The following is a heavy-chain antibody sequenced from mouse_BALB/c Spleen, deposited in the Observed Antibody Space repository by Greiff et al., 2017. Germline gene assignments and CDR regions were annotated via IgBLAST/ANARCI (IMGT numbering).Heavy chain of an antibody. D-gene: IGHD2-3*01. CDR2: INPYNDGT. Sequence: VQLKESGPELVKPGASVKMSCKASGYTFTSYVMHWVKQKPGQGLEWIGYINPYNDGTKYNEKFKGKATLTSDKSSSTAYMELSSLTSEDSAVYYCARRGVYDGYFLFAYWGQGTLVTVSA. CDR3: ARRGVYDGYFLFAY. J-gene: IGHJ3*01. V-gene: IGHV1-14*01. CDR1: GYTFTSYV.